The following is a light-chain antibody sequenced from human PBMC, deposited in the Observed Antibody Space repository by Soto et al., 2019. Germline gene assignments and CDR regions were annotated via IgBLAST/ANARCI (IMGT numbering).Light chain of an antibody. CDR2: GNN. V-gene: IGLV1-40*01. J-gene: IGLJ1*01. CDR3: QSYDTSLSGSV. Sequence: QSVLTQPPSVSGAPGQRVTISCSGSSSNFGAGYAVQWYQQLPGTAPKLLIYGNNNRPSGVPDRFSGSKSGTSASLAITGLQAEDEADSYCQSYDTSLSGSVFGTGTKVTVL. CDR1: SSNFGAGYA.